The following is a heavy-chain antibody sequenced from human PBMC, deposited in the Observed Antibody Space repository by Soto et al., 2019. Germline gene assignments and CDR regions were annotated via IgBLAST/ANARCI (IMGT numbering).Heavy chain of an antibody. Sequence: SETLSLTCTVSGGSISSYYWSWIRQPAGKGLEWIGRIYTSGSTNYNPSLKSRVTMSVDTSKNQFSLKLSSVTAADTAVYYCARDEMIVVGSHYYYYGMDVWGQGTTVTVSS. V-gene: IGHV4-4*07. J-gene: IGHJ6*02. CDR1: GGSISSYY. D-gene: IGHD3-22*01. CDR2: IYTSGST. CDR3: ARDEMIVVGSHYYYYGMDV.